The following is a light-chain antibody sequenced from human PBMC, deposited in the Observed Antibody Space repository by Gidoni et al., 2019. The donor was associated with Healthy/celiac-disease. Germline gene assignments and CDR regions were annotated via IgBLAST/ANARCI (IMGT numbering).Light chain of an antibody. J-gene: IGKJ3*01. CDR3: QQYYSFPFT. CDR2: AAS. CDR1: QSISSY. V-gene: IGKV1D-8*01. Sequence: VIWMTQSPSLLSASTGDRVTISCRMSQSISSYLAWYQQKPGKAPELLIYAASTLQSGVPSRFSGSGSGTDFTLTISCLQSEDFATYYCQQYYSFPFTFGPGTKVEIK.